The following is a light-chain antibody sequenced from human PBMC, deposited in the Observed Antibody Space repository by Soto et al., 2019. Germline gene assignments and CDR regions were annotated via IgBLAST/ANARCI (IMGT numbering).Light chain of an antibody. CDR3: QQYNSYSVA. Sequence: DIQMTQSPSTLSASVGDRVTITCRASQSISSWLAWYQQKPGKAPKLLIYDASSLESGVPSRFSGSGSGTEFSLTISSLRPDDFATYYCQQYNSYSVAFGQGTKVDIK. CDR1: QSISSW. CDR2: DAS. J-gene: IGKJ1*01. V-gene: IGKV1-5*01.